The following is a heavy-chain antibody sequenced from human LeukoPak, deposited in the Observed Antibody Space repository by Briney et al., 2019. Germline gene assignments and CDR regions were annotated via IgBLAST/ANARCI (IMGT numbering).Heavy chain of an antibody. J-gene: IGHJ5*02. Sequence: KPSETLSLTCAVYGGSFSGYYWSWIRQPPGKGLEWIGEINHSGSTNYNPSLKSRVTISVDTSKNQFSLKLSSVTAAATAVYYCAQRGDSSFNWFDPWGQGTLVTVSS. D-gene: IGHD3-16*01. CDR1: GGSFSGYY. CDR3: AQRGDSSFNWFDP. CDR2: INHSGST. V-gene: IGHV4-34*01.